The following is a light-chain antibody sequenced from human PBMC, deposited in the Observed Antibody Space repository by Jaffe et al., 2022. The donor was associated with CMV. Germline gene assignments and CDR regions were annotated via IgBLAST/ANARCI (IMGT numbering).Light chain of an antibody. V-gene: IGLV2-23*02. J-gene: IGLJ3*02. CDR1: SSDVGGYNL. CDR3: CSYADGSTLL. CDR2: EVT. Sequence: QSALTQPASMSGSPGQSITISCTGTSSDVGGYNLVSWYQQHPGKAPQLIIYEVTKRPSGVSNRFSGSKSGNTASLTISGLQTEDEGDYFCCSYADGSTLLFGGGTKLTAL.